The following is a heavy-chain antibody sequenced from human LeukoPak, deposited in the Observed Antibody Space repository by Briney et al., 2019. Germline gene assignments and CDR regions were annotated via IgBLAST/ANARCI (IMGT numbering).Heavy chain of an antibody. Sequence: GGSLRLSCAASGFTFSSYSMNWVRQAPGKGLEWVSSISSSSSYIYYADSVKGRFITSRDNSKNTLYLQMNSLRVEDTAVYYCARDLDDYNDFPPIFQYWGQGTQVIVSS. D-gene: IGHD5-24*01. J-gene: IGHJ1*01. CDR1: GFTFSSYS. V-gene: IGHV3-21*04. CDR3: ARDLDDYNDFPPIFQY. CDR2: ISSSSSYI.